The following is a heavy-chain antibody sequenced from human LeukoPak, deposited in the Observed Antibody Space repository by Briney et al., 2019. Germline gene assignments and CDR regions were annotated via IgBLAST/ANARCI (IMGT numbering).Heavy chain of an antibody. CDR2: IYYSGST. Sequence: SETLSLTCTVSGGSISSSSYYWGWIRQPPGKGLEWIGSIYYSGSTYYNPSLKSRVTISVDTSKNQFSLKLSSVTAADTAVYYCARTPWVSTVTTVFDYWGQGTLVTVSS. CDR1: GGSISSSSYY. CDR3: ARTPWVSTVTTVFDY. V-gene: IGHV4-39*07. D-gene: IGHD4-17*01. J-gene: IGHJ4*02.